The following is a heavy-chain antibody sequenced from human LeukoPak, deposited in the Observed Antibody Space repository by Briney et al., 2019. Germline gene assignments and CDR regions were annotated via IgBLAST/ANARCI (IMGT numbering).Heavy chain of an antibody. CDR2: ISYHGSNQ. CDR1: GFTFSRYA. J-gene: IGHJ4*02. V-gene: IGHV3-30-3*01. D-gene: IGHD3-22*01. CDR3: ASDPFDSSGYYPLDY. Sequence: GKSLRLSCAASGFTFSRYAMHWVRQAPGKGLEWVAVISYHGSNQYYADSMKGRFTISRDNSKSTLYLQMNSLRPEDTAVYYCASDPFDSSGYYPLDYWGQGTLLTVSS.